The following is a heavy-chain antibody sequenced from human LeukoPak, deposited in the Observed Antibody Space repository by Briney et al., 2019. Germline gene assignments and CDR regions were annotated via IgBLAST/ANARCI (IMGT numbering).Heavy chain of an antibody. CDR3: ARCPSEVTIFGVVIIDYYYYYGMDV. Sequence: GGSLRLSCAASTFTVFSNYMTWVRQAPGKGLEWVSVIYSGGSTYYADSVKGRFTISRDNSKNTLYLQMNSLRAEDTAVYYCARCPSEVTIFGVVIIDYYYYYGMDVWGQGTTVTVSS. V-gene: IGHV3-66*01. CDR2: IYSGGST. J-gene: IGHJ6*02. CDR1: TFTVFSNY. D-gene: IGHD3-3*01.